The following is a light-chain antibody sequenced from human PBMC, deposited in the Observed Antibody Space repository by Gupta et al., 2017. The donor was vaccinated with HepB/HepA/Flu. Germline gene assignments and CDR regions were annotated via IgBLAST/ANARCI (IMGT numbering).Light chain of an antibody. V-gene: IGKV3-20*01. CDR3: QRYVNTPLYT. CDR2: AAS. Sequence: ETVLTQSPGTLSLSPGERATLPCRASQRISDNYLAWYQQTPGQAPRLLIYAASSRATGVPERFSGSGSGTDFTLTISRLEPEDFAVYYCQRYVNTPLYTFGQGTKLEIK. CDR1: QRISDNY. J-gene: IGKJ2*01.